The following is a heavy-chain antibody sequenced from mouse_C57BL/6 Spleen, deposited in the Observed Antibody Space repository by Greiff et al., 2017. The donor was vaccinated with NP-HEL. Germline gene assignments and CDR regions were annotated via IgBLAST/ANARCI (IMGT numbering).Heavy chain of an antibody. J-gene: IGHJ4*01. V-gene: IGHV1-80*01. CDR2: IYPGDGDT. Sequence: QVQLQQSGAELVKPGASVKISCKASGYAFSSYWMNWVKQRPGQGLEWIGQIYPGDGDTNYNGKFKGKATLTADKSSSTAYLQLSSLTSEDSAVYFYARESYYDYDVRDAMGYWGKGTSVTVDS. D-gene: IGHD2-4*01. CDR3: ARESYYDYDVRDAMGY. CDR1: GYAFSSYW.